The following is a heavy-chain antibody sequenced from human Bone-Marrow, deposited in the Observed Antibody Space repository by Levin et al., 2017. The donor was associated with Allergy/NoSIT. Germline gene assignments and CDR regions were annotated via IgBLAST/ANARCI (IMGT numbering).Heavy chain of an antibody. CDR2: IKKTGDT. D-gene: IGHD6-13*01. CDR3: ARAVGSIDPFDI. CDR1: GFTLSTYA. V-gene: IGHV3-23*01. J-gene: IGHJ3*02. Sequence: ETLSLTCAVSGFTLSTYAMGWVRQSPGKGLEWVSTIKKTGDTHYADSVKGRFTISRDTSESSLFLQMNNLGDEDTALYYCARAVGSIDPFDIWGQGTMVTVSS.